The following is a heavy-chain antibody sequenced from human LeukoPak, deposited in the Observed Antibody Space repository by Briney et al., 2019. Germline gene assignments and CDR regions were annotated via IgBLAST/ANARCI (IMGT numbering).Heavy chain of an antibody. V-gene: IGHV4-34*01. D-gene: IGHD3-3*01. CDR2: INHSGST. CDR3: ARMGDFWSGYYYY. Sequence: PSETLSLTCAVYGGSFSGYYWSWIRQPPGKGLEWIGEINHSGSTNYNPSLKSRVTISVDTSKNQFSLKLSSVTAADTAVYYCARMGDFWSGYYYYWGQGTLVTVSS. CDR1: GGSFSGYY. J-gene: IGHJ4*02.